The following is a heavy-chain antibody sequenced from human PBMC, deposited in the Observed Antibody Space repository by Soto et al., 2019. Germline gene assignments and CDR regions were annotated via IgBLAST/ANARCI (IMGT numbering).Heavy chain of an antibody. J-gene: IGHJ6*03. CDR1: GFTFSSYA. V-gene: IGHV3-23*01. Sequence: GGSLRLSCAASGFTFSSYAMSWVRQAPGKGLEWVSAISGSGGSTYYADSVKGRFTISRDNSKNTLYLQMNSLRAEDTAVYYCAKGGEYSGYDYYYYYYYMDVWGKGTTVTVSS. D-gene: IGHD5-12*01. CDR3: AKGGEYSGYDYYYYYYYMDV. CDR2: ISGSGGST.